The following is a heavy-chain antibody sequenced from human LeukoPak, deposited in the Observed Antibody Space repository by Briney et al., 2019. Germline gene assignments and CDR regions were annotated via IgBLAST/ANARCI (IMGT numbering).Heavy chain of an antibody. V-gene: IGHV4-61*02. CDR1: GGSISSGSSY. D-gene: IGHD5-18*01. CDR2: IYTSGST. CDR3: AKDLVDTAHDAFDI. Sequence: PSETLSLTCTVSGGSISSGSSYWSWIRQPAGKGLEWIGRIYTSGSTNYNLSLKSRVTISVDTSKNQLSLKLSSVTAADTAVYYCAKDLVDTAHDAFDIWGQGTMVTVSS. J-gene: IGHJ3*02.